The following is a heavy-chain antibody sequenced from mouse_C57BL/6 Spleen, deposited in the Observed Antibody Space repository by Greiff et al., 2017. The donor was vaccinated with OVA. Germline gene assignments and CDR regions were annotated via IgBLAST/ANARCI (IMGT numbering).Heavy chain of an antibody. Sequence: EVMLVESGGGLVQPGGSLKLSCAASGFTFSDYYMYWVRQTPEKRLEWVAYISNGGGSTYYPDTVKGRFTISRDNAKNTLYLQMSRLKSEDTAMYYCARSKDYWGQGTSVTVSS. CDR1: GFTFSDYY. CDR2: ISNGGGST. CDR3: ARSKDY. J-gene: IGHJ4*01. V-gene: IGHV5-12*01.